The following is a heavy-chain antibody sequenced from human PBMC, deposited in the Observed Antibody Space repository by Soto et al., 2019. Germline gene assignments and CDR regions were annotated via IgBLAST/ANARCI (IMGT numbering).Heavy chain of an antibody. CDR1: GFTFSSYS. D-gene: IGHD6-19*01. V-gene: IGHV3-48*01. CDR2: ISSSSSTI. CDR3: ARDMDSSGWYNWFDP. Sequence: GGSLRLSCAASGFTFSSYSMNWVRQAPGKGLEWVSYISSSSSTIYYADSVKGRFTISRDNAKNSLYLQMNSLRAEDTAVYYCARDMDSSGWYNWFDPWGQGTLVTSPQ. J-gene: IGHJ5*02.